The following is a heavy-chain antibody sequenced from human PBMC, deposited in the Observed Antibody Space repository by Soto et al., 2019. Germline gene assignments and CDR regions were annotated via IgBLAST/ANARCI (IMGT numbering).Heavy chain of an antibody. CDR2: INTDGTST. CDR3: ARASKPYYGDY. V-gene: IGHV3-74*01. CDR1: GFAFGSYW. J-gene: IGHJ4*02. Sequence: EVQLVESGGGLVQPGGSLRLSCAASGFAFGSYWMHWVRQGPGEGLVWVSQINTDGTSTNYADSVKGRFTISRDNARNTLYLQMNSLRVEDTAVYFCARASKPYYGDYWGQGALVTVSS.